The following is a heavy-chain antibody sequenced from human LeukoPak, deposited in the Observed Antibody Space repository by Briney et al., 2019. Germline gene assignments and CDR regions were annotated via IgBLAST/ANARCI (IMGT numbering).Heavy chain of an antibody. J-gene: IGHJ3*02. D-gene: IGHD2-15*01. CDR2: IYYSGST. V-gene: IGHV4-39*01. CDR1: GGSIRSSSYN. Sequence: PSETLSLTCTVSGGSIRSSSYNWGWIRQPPGKGLEWIGGIYYSGSTYYNPSLRSRVTISVDTSKNQFSLKLRSVIAADTAVYYCARSSFSSYYWDAFDIWGHGTMVTVSS. CDR3: ARSSFSSYYWDAFDI.